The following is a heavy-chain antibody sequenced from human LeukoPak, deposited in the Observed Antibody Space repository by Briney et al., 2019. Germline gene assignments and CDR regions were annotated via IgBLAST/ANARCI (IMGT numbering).Heavy chain of an antibody. CDR1: GGSISSGDYY. CDR2: IYYSGST. D-gene: IGHD2-2*02. V-gene: IGHV4-30-4*08. Sequence: SETLSLTCTVSGGSISSGDYYWSWIRQPQGKGLEWIGYIYYSGSTYYNPSLKSRVTISVDTSKNQFSLKLSSVTAADTAVYYCARYCSSTSCYTVDDYWGQGTLVTVSS. CDR3: ARYCSSTSCYTVDDY. J-gene: IGHJ4*02.